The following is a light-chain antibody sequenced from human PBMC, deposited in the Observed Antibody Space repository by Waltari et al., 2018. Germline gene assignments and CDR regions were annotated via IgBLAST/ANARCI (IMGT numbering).Light chain of an antibody. J-gene: IGLJ2*01. CDR1: SSNIGSNI. CDR2: SNN. CDR3: AAWDDSLNGPV. Sequence: QSVLTQPPSASGTPGQRVTISCSGSSSNIGSNIVNWYQQLPGPAPKLLIYSNNQRPSGVPARFSGSKSGTSASLAISGHQSEDEADYYCAAWDDSLNGPVFGGGTKLTVL. V-gene: IGLV1-44*01.